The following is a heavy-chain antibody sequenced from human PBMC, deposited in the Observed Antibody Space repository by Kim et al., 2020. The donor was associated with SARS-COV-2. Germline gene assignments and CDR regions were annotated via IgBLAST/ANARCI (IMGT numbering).Heavy chain of an antibody. V-gene: IGHV4-59*08. Sequence: SETLSLTFTVSGGSISSYYWSWIRQPPGKGLEWIGYIYYSGSTNYNPSLKSRVTISVDTSKNQFSLKLSSVTAADTAVYYCARLTGDRVFDYWGQGTLVTVSS. CDR2: IYYSGST. CDR1: GGSISSYY. CDR3: ARLTGDRVFDY. J-gene: IGHJ4*02. D-gene: IGHD7-27*01.